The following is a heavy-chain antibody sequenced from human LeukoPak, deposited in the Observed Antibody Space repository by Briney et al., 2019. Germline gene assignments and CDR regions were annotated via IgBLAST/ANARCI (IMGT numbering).Heavy chain of an antibody. D-gene: IGHD2-2*01. CDR3: AKDQALSLSSSRALDY. CDR2: IWYDGSNK. Sequence: PGRSLRLSCAASGFTFSSYGMHWVRQAPGKGLEWVAVIWYDGSNKYYADSVKGRFTISRDNSKNTLYLQMNSLRAEDTALYYCAKDQALSLSSSRALDYWGQGTLVTVSS. CDR1: GFTFSSYG. V-gene: IGHV3-33*06. J-gene: IGHJ4*02.